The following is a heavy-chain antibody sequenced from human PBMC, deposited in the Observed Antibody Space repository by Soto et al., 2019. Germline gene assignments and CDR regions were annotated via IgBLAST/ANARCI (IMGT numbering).Heavy chain of an antibody. CDR2: IYYSGST. J-gene: IGHJ6*03. V-gene: IGHV4-39*01. CDR1: GGSISSSSYY. CDR3: ASIVVVPAANYYYYYYYMDV. Sequence: QLQLQESGPGLVKPSETLSLTCTVSGGSISSSSYYWGWIRQPPGKGLEWIGSIYYSGSTYYNPSLKSRVTVSVDTSKNQFSLKLSSVTAADTAVYYCASIVVVPAANYYYYYYYMDVWGKGTTVTVSS. D-gene: IGHD2-2*01.